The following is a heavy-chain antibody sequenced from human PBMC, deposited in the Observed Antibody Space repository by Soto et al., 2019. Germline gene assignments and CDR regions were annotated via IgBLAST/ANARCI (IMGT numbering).Heavy chain of an antibody. CDR2: ISGYNGNT. CDR3: AATGGHYFGLDV. CDR1: DHTFTYYG. J-gene: IGHJ6*02. Sequence: QVQLLQSGGEVKKPGASVKVSCNSSDHTFTYYGITWVRRAPGQGLEWMGWISGYNGNTKYAQKFQDRVTMSADTSTRTAYMEMRSRTSDASAVYFCAATGGHYFGLDVWGQGITVTVA. V-gene: IGHV1-18*01. D-gene: IGHD1-26*01.